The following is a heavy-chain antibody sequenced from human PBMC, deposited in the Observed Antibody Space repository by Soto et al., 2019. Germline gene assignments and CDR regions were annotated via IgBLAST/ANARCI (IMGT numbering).Heavy chain of an antibody. CDR3: ARDEGPGGYYYDSSGYYYGGY. J-gene: IGHJ4*02. D-gene: IGHD3-22*01. CDR2: ISSSSSYI. CDR1: GFTFSSYS. V-gene: IGHV3-21*01. Sequence: EVQLVESGGGLVKPGGSLRLSCAASGFTFSSYSMNWVRQAPGKGLEWVSSISSSSSYIYYADSVKGRFTISRDNAKKSLYLQMNSLRAEDTVVYYCARDEGPGGYYYDSSGYYYGGYWGQGTLVTVSS.